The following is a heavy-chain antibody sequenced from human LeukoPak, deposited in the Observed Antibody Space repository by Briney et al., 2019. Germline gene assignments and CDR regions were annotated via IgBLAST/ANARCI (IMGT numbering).Heavy chain of an antibody. CDR1: GFTFSDYY. CDR3: ASLPDIVVVVAATGAFDI. CDR2: FSSSGSTI. V-gene: IGHV3-11*01. D-gene: IGHD2-15*01. Sequence: GGSLRLSCAASGFTFSDYYMSWIRQAPGKGLGGFSYFSSSGSTIYYADSVKGRFTISRDNAKNSLYLQMNSLRAEDTAVYYCASLPDIVVVVAATGAFDIWGQGTMVTVSS. J-gene: IGHJ3*02.